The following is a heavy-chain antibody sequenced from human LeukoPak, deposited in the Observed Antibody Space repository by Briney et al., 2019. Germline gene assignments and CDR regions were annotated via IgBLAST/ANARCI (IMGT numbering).Heavy chain of an antibody. CDR1: GYTFTSYD. D-gene: IGHD5-12*01. V-gene: IGHV1-8*01. J-gene: IGHJ6*02. CDR3: ARVTVDIVATTPRDYYYGMDV. CDR2: MNPNSGNT. Sequence: ASVKVSCKASGYTFTSYDINWVRQATGQGLEWMGWMNPNSGNTGYAQKFQGRVTMTRNTSISTAYMELSSLRSEDTAVYYCARVTVDIVATTPRDYYYGMDVWGQGTTVTVSS.